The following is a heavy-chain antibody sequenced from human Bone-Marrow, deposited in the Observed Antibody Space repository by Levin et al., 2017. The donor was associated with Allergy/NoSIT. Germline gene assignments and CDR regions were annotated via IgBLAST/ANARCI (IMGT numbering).Heavy chain of an antibody. V-gene: IGHV1-24*01. J-gene: IGHJ6*02. CDR1: GSKFTEVS. CDR2: FDPEDGET. CDR3: ARGVMIRFGGVIAAYAMDV. D-gene: IGHD3-16*02. Sequence: PGGSLRLSCKVSGSKFTEVSMQWVRQSPGKGLEWIGGFDPEDGETILSQKLQGRVTMTEDTATDTAYMELSSLRSEDTAVYYCARGVMIRFGGVIAAYAMDVWGQGTTVIVSS.